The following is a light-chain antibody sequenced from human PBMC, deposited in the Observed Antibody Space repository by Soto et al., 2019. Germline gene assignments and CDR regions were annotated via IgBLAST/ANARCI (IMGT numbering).Light chain of an antibody. CDR1: QSISSY. CDR3: QQCYSKPRT. Sequence: MKQYPTSLSVSLSPLGHVTFLASQSISSYLNWYQQKPGKAPKLLIYAASSLQSGVPSRFSGSGSGTDFTLTISRLQPEDFATYYCQQCYSKPRTFGQVSMVDVK. V-gene: IGKV1-39*01. J-gene: IGKJ1*01. CDR2: AAS.